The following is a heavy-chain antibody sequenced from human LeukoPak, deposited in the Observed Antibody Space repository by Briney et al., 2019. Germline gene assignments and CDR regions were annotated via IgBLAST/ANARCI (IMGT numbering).Heavy chain of an antibody. CDR2: IHASGST. CDR3: ARGPPPDFDY. V-gene: IGHV4-4*07. J-gene: IGHJ4*02. CDR1: GGSFSNYY. Sequence: SETLSLTRTVSGGSFSNYYWSWIRQPAGKGLEWIGRIHASGSTDYNPSLKSRVTMSVDTSKNQFSLRVSSVTAADTAVYYCARGPPPDFDYWGLGTLVTVSS.